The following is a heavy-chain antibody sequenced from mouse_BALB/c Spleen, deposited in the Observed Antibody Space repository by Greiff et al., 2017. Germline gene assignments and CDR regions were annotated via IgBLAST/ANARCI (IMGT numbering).Heavy chain of an antibody. CDR1: GYTFTSYW. CDR2: INPSTGYT. D-gene: IGHD1-1*01. CDR3: ARYDYGFDY. J-gene: IGHJ2*01. V-gene: IGHV1-7*01. Sequence: QVQLQQSGAELAKPGASVKMSCKASGYTFTSYWMHWVKQRPGQGLEWIGYINPSTGYTEYNQKFKDKATLTADKSSSTAYMQLSSLTSEDSAVYYCARYDYGFDYWGQGTTLTVSS.